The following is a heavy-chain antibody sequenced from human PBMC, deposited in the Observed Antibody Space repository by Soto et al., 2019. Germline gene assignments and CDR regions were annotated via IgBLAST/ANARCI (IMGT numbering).Heavy chain of an antibody. Sequence: GESLKISCQGSGYSFTSYWIAWVRQMPGKGLEWMGIVYPGDSETRYSPSFQGQVTLSADKSISAAYLEWSSLKASDTALYYCARQTVRGDLDYWGLGTLVTVSS. D-gene: IGHD3-10*01. CDR1: GYSFTSYW. CDR2: VYPGDSET. J-gene: IGHJ4*02. V-gene: IGHV5-51*01. CDR3: ARQTVRGDLDY.